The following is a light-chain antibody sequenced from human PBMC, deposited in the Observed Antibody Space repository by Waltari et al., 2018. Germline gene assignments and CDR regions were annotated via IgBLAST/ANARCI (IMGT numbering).Light chain of an antibody. CDR1: NLGSKY. J-gene: IGLJ3*02. Sequence: YDLTQPPPVSVSPGQTASRTCSVGNLGSKYACWYQQKPGQSPVLVIYQDNKRPSGIPERFSGSNSGNTATLTISGTQAMDEADYYCQAWDSSTVVFGGGTKLTVL. V-gene: IGLV3-1*01. CDR3: QAWDSSTVV. CDR2: QDN.